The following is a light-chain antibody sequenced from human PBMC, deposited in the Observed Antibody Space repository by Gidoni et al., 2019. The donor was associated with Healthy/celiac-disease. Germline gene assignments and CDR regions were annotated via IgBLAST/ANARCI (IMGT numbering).Light chain of an antibody. CDR2: WSS. CDR3: QQYYSTPFT. V-gene: IGKV4-1*01. Sequence: DIVMTQAPESLAVSLGERATINCTSSQSVLYSSNNKNYLAWYQQKPGPPPKLLIDWSSTRESGVPDRFSGSWSGTDFSLTISILQAEDVAFYYCQQYYSTPFTFGPGTKVDIK. CDR1: QSVLYSSNNKNY. J-gene: IGKJ3*01.